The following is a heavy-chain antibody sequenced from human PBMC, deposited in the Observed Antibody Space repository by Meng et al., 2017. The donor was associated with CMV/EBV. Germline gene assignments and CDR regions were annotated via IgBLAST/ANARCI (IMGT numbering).Heavy chain of an antibody. CDR3: AKDPGIAAAGVYYYYGMDV. Sequence: GESLKISCAASGFTFSSYGMHWVRQAPGKGLEWVAFIRYDGSNKYYADFVKGRFTISRDNSKNTLYLQMNSLRAEDTAVYYCAKDPGIAAAGVYYYYGMDVWGQGTTVTVSS. J-gene: IGHJ6*02. CDR1: GFTFSSYG. CDR2: IRYDGSNK. D-gene: IGHD6-13*01. V-gene: IGHV3-30*02.